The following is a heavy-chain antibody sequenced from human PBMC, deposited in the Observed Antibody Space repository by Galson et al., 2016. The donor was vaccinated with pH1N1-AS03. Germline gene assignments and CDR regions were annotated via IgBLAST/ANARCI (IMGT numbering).Heavy chain of an antibody. CDR2: INPNSGGT. V-gene: IGHV1-2*02. CDR3: ARGRGYHLRDTTDY. J-gene: IGHJ4*02. CDR1: GYTFTGYY. Sequence: SVKVSCKAPGYTFTGYYMHWVRQAPGQGLEWMGWINPNSGGTNYAQKFQGRVTMTRDTSISTAYMELSRLRSDDTAVYYCARGRGYHLRDTTDYWGLGTLVTVSS. D-gene: IGHD1-26*01.